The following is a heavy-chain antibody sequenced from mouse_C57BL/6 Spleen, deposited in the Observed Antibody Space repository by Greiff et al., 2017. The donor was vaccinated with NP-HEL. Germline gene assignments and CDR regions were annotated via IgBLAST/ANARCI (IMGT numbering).Heavy chain of an antibody. Sequence: QVQLQQPGAELVRPGSPVKLSCKASGYTFTSYWMDWVKQRPGQGLEWIGNIYPSDSETHYNQKFKDKATLTVDKSSSTAYMQLSSLTSEDSAVYYCAREGIYYYGSSYPYYFDYWGQGTTLTVSS. V-gene: IGHV1-61*01. CDR2: IYPSDSET. J-gene: IGHJ2*01. CDR3: AREGIYYYGSSYPYYFDY. CDR1: GYTFTSYW. D-gene: IGHD1-1*01.